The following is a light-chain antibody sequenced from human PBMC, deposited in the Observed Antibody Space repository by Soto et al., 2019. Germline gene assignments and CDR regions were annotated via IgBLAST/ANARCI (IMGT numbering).Light chain of an antibody. V-gene: IGKV3-20*01. CDR1: QTVSSSF. CDR3: LQYGNSPET. CDR2: GAS. Sequence: EMVLTQSPDTLSLSPGERATLSCRASQTVSSSFLAWYQQRPGRAPRLPIYGASSRATGIPDRFSGSGSGTDFAVTISRLESEDLAVYYCLQYGNSPETFGQGTKVEIK. J-gene: IGKJ1*01.